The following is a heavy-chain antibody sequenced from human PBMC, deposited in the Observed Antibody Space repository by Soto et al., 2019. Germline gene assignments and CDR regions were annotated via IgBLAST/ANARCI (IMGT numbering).Heavy chain of an antibody. CDR2: ISAYNGNT. D-gene: IGHD6-6*01. Sequence: GASVKVSCKASGYTFTSYAMHWVRQTPGQGLEWMGWISAYNGNTNYAQKLQGRVTMTTDTSTSTVYMELRSLRSDDTAVYYCARDWPSIAATDFDYWGQGTLVTVS. CDR1: GYTFTSYA. J-gene: IGHJ4*02. V-gene: IGHV1-18*01. CDR3: ARDWPSIAATDFDY.